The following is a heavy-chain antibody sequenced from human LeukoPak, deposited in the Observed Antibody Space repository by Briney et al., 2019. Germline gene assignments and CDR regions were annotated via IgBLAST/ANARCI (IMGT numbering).Heavy chain of an antibody. J-gene: IGHJ4*02. CDR3: ARGIRGYSGYDY. V-gene: IGHV3-64*01. CDR2: ISSNGDST. CDR1: GFTFSSYV. Sequence: GGSLRLSRTASGFTFSSYVMHWVCQAPGKGLEYVSAISSNGDSTYYVNSVEGRFTISRDNSKNTLYLQMGSLRAEDMAVYYSARGIRGYSGYDYWGQGTLVTVSS. D-gene: IGHD5-12*01.